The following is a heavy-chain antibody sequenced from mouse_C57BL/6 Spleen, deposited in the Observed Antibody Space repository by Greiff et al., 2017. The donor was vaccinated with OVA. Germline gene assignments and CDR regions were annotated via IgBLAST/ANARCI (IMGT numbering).Heavy chain of an antibody. J-gene: IGHJ3*01. CDR3: ARHEEGYYDYDAWFAY. CDR1: GYTFTEYT. V-gene: IGHV1-62-2*01. CDR2: FYPGSGSI. Sequence: QVHVKQSGAELVKPGASVKLSCKASGYTFTEYTIHWVKQRSGQGLEWIGWFYPGSGSIKYNEKFKDKATLTADKSSSTVYMELSRLTSEDSAVYFCARHEEGYYDYDAWFAYWGQGTLVTVSA. D-gene: IGHD2-4*01.